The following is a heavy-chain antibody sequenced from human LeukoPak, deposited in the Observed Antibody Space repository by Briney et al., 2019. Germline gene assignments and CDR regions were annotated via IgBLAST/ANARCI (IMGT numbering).Heavy chain of an antibody. CDR2: IYYSGST. CDR1: GGSISSSGYY. CDR3: AAPSGEGATGY. D-gene: IGHD1-26*01. Sequence: PSETLSLTCTVSGGSISSSGYYWGWIRQPPGKGLEWIGSIYYSGSTYYNPSLKSRVTISVDTSKNQFSLKPSSVTAADTAVYYCAAPSGEGATGYWGQGTLVTVSS. J-gene: IGHJ4*02. V-gene: IGHV4-39*01.